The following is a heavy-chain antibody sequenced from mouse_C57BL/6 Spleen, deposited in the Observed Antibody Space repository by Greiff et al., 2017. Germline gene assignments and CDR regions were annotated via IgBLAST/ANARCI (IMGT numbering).Heavy chain of an antibody. D-gene: IGHD2-4*01. Sequence: QVQLQQSDAELVKPGASVKISCTVSGYTFTDHTIHWMKQRPEQGLEWIGYIYPRAGSTKYHEKFKGKATLTADKSSSTADLQLNSLTSEDSAVYFCARTKLRRLFDYWGQGTTLTVSS. CDR1: GYTFTDHT. V-gene: IGHV1-78*01. J-gene: IGHJ2*01. CDR3: ARTKLRRLFDY. CDR2: IYPRAGST.